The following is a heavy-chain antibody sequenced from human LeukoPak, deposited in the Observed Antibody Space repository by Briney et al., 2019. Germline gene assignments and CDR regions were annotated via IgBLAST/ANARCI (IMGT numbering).Heavy chain of an antibody. CDR2: IYTSGST. Sequence: SETLSLTCTVSGGSISSYYWSWIRQPAGKGLEWIGRIYTSGSTNYNPSLKSRVTISVDTSKNQFSLKLSSVTAADTAVYYCARDFYGYGDYYYYYMDVWGKGTTVTISS. CDR1: GGSISSYY. D-gene: IGHD4-17*01. J-gene: IGHJ6*03. CDR3: ARDFYGYGDYYYYYMDV. V-gene: IGHV4-4*07.